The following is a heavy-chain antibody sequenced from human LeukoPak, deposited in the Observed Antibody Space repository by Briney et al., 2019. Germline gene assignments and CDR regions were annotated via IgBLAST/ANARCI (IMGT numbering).Heavy chain of an antibody. CDR3: ARLVGATTYWFDP. V-gene: IGHV4-4*02. J-gene: IGHJ5*02. CDR2: IYHSGST. Sequence: SETLSLTCAVSGGSISSSNWWSWVRQPPGKGLEWIGEIYHSGSTNYNPSLKSRVTISVDKSKNQFSLKLSSVTAADTAVYYCARLVGATTYWFDPWGQGTLVTVSS. D-gene: IGHD1-26*01. CDR1: GGSISSSNW.